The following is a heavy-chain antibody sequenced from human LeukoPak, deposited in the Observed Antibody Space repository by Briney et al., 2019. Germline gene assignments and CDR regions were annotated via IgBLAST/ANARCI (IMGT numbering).Heavy chain of an antibody. J-gene: IGHJ1*01. CDR3: ATPAAGPGAEYSLY. D-gene: IGHD6-13*01. V-gene: IGHV3-21*01. Sequence: GGSLRLSCVGYGFTISSYSMNWVRQAPGKGLEWVSSIDFTSRYIYNADSVKGRFTTSRDNAKNSLDLQMNSLKVEDTAVYYCATPAAGPGAEYSLYWGQGTLVIVSS. CDR2: IDFTSRYI. CDR1: GFTISSYS.